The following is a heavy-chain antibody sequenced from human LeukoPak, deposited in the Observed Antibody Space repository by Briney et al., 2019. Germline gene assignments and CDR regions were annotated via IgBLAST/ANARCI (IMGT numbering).Heavy chain of an antibody. Sequence: GASAKVSCKAYVGTFSSYATSWVPHAPGQGLEWRGRIIPILGIANYAQKFQGRVTITADKSTSTAYMELSSLRSEDTAVYYCARVEDTAMSFDYWGQGTLVTVSS. D-gene: IGHD5-18*01. CDR3: ARVEDTAMSFDY. J-gene: IGHJ4*02. CDR1: VGTFSSYA. CDR2: IIPILGIA. V-gene: IGHV1-69*04.